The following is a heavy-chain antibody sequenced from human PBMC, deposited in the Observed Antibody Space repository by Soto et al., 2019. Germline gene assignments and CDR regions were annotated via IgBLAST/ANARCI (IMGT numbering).Heavy chain of an antibody. CDR3: AREGEGYYDSSGSRHFDY. V-gene: IGHV1-18*04. CDR2: ISAYNGNT. Sequence: SVKGSFKASCYTFTSYGISWVRQAPVQGLEWMGWISAYNGNTNYAQKLQGRVTMTTDTSTSTAYMELRSLRYDDTAVYYCAREGEGYYDSSGSRHFDYWGQGTPVTVYS. CDR1: CYTFTSYG. J-gene: IGHJ4*02. D-gene: IGHD3-22*01.